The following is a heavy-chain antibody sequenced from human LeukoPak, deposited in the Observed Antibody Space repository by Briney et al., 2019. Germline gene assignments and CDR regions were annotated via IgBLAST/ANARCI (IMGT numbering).Heavy chain of an antibody. D-gene: IGHD4-17*01. J-gene: IGHJ5*02. V-gene: IGHV4-39*07. CDR3: ARDPLSRTGYDYGDYVPFWFDP. Sequence: SETLSLTCTVSGGSISSSSYYWGWIRQPPGKGLEWIGSIYYSGSTYYNPSLKSRVTISVDTSKNQFSLKLSSVTAADTAVYYCARDPLSRTGYDYGDYVPFWFDPWGQGTLVTVSS. CDR2: IYYSGST. CDR1: GGSISSSSYY.